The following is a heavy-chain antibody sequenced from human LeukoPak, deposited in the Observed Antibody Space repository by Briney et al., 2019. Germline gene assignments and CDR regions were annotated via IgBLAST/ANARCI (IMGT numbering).Heavy chain of an antibody. V-gene: IGHV4-4*07. D-gene: IGHD2-2*01. CDR2: IYTSGST. CDR3: ARDVVPAAPDYYYYGMDV. J-gene: IGHJ6*02. Sequence: SETLSLTCTVSGGSISSYYWSWIRQPAGKGLEWIGRIYTSGSTNYNPSLKSRVTMSVDTSKNQFSLKLSSVSAADTAVYYCARDVVPAAPDYYYYGMDVWGQGTTVTVSS. CDR1: GGSISSYY.